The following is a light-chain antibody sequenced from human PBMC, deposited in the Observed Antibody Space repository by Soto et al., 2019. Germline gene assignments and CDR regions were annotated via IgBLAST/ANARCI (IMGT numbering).Light chain of an antibody. CDR3: QEYDGAPPIT. CDR2: DAS. CDR1: QDVTTN. J-gene: IGKJ5*01. Sequence: EIRMTQFPATVSASPGEGVTLSCRAAQDVTTNFAWYQQKRGQAPTLLIFDASSRASGTPERFSGSGSGTDFTLTISRLEPEDFAVYYCQEYDGAPPITFGLGTRLEIK. V-gene: IGKV3D-15*01.